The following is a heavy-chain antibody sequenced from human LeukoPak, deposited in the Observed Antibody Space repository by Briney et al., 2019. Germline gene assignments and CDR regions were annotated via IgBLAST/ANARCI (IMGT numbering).Heavy chain of an antibody. D-gene: IGHD6-13*01. V-gene: IGHV3-21*01. CDR2: ISSSSSYI. J-gene: IGHJ5*02. Sequence: PGGSLRLSCAASGFTFSSYSMNWVRQAPGKGLEWVSSISSSSSYIYYADSVKGRFTISRDNAKNSLYLQMNSLRAEDTAVYYCARAVSSPNWFDPWGQGTLVTVPS. CDR1: GFTFSSYS. CDR3: ARAVSSPNWFDP.